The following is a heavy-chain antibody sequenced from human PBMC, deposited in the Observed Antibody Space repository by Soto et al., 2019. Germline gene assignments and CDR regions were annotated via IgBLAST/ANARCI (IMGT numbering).Heavy chain of an antibody. CDR3: AKDIAVDIYAFDI. CDR1: GFTFDDYA. J-gene: IGHJ3*02. D-gene: IGHD6-19*01. V-gene: IGHV3-9*01. CDR2: ISWNSGSI. Sequence: GGSLRLSCAASGFTFDDYAMHWVRQAPGKGLEWVSGISWNSGSIGYADSVKGRFTISRDNAKNSLYLQMNSLRAEDTALYYCAKDIAVDIYAFDIWGQGTMVTVSS.